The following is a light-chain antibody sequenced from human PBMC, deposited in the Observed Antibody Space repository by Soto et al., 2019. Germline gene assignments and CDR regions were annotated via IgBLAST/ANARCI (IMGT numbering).Light chain of an antibody. CDR1: SSNIGGNS. CDR3: GSWDSSLSAHA. V-gene: IGLV1-51*01. CDR2: DDN. J-gene: IGLJ1*01. Sequence: QSVLTQPPSVSAAPGQKVTISCSGSSSNIGGNSVSWYQQLPGTAPTLLIYDDNKRPSGIPDRFSGSKPGTSATLGTTGFQTGDEADYYCGSWDSSLSAHALGTGTMV.